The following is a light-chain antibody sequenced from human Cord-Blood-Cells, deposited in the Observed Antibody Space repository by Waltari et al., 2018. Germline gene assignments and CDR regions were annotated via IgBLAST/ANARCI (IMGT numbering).Light chain of an antibody. CDR3: QVWDSRVV. CDR2: YDS. Sequence: TCGGNNIGSKSVHWYQQKPGQAPVLVIYYDSDRPSGIPERFSGSNSGNTATLTISRVEAGDEADYYCQVWDSRVVFGGGTKLTVL. J-gene: IGLJ2*01. CDR1: NIGSKS. V-gene: IGLV3-21*04.